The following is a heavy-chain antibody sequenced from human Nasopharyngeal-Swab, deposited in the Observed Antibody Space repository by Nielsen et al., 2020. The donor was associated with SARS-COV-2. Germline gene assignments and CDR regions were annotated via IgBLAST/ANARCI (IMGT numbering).Heavy chain of an antibody. J-gene: IGHJ6*03. CDR2: IYYSAST. Sequence: WIRQPPGKGLEWIGYIYYSASTNYNPYLKSRVTISVDTYKNQFSLKLSSETAADTAVYYCARVAVVTPYYYYYMEVWGKGTTVTVSS. CDR3: ARVAVVTPYYYYYMEV. D-gene: IGHD4-23*01. V-gene: IGHV4-59*01.